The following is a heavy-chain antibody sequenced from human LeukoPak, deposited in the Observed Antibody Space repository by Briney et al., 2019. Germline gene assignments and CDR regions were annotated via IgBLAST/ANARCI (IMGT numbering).Heavy chain of an antibody. D-gene: IGHD3-10*01. CDR1: GGSFSGYY. Sequence: SETLSLTCAVYGGSFSGYYWSWIRQPPGKGLEWIGEINHSGSTNYNPSLKSRVTISVDTSKNQSSLKLSSVTAADTAVYYCARGALLWFGELSRILYYFDYWGQGTLVTVSS. CDR2: INHSGST. J-gene: IGHJ4*02. V-gene: IGHV4-34*01. CDR3: ARGALLWFGELSRILYYFDY.